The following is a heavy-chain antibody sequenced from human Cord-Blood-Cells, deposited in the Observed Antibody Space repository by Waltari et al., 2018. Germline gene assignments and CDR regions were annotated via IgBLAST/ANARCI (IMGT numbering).Heavy chain of an antibody. CDR2: ISSSSSHI. J-gene: IGHJ6*02. Sequence: EVQLVESGGGLVKPGGSLRLSCAASGFTFSSYSMNWVRQAPGKVLEWVSSISSSSSHIYYADSVKGRFTIARDNAKNSLYLQMNSLRAEDTAVYYCARGTGDYYYYYGMDVWGQGTTVTVSS. CDR3: ARGTGDYYYYYGMDV. V-gene: IGHV3-21*01. D-gene: IGHD7-27*01. CDR1: GFTFSSYS.